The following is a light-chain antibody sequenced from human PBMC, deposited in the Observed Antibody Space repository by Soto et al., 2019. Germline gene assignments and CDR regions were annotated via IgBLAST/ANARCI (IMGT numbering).Light chain of an antibody. CDR2: NVY. V-gene: IGLV2-14*03. CDR3: SAYTVSRTYV. Sequence: QSLLAQPASVSGSPGQSITISCSGTSSDVGAYNFVSWHQQHPGKAPKLMIYNVYDRPSGISYRFSGSKSGNTASLTISGLQGEDEADYYCSAYTVSRTYVSGTGTKVTVL. CDR1: SSDVGAYNF. J-gene: IGLJ1*01.